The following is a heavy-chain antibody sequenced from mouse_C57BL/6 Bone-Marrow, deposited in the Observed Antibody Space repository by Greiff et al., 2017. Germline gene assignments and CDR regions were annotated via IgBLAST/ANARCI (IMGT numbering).Heavy chain of an antibody. CDR3: ARAATVVGKDYFDY. Sequence: EVKLVESGGGLVKPGGSLKLSCAASGFTFSSYAMSWVRQTPEKRLEWVATISDGGSYTYYPDNVKGRFTISRDNAKNNLYLQMSHLKSEDTAMYYCARAATVVGKDYFDYWGQGTTLTVSS. CDR2: ISDGGSYT. J-gene: IGHJ2*01. V-gene: IGHV5-4*03. CDR1: GFTFSSYA. D-gene: IGHD1-1*01.